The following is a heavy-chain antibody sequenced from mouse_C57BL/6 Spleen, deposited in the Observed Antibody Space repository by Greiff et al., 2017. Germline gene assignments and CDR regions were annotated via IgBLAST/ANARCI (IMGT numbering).Heavy chain of an antibody. CDR1: GYSFTSYY. V-gene: IGHV1-66*01. Sequence: VQRVESGPELVKPGASVKISCKASGYSFTSYYIHWVKQRPGQGLEWIGWIYPGSGNTKYNEKFKGKATLTADTSSSTAYMQLSSLTSEDSAVYYCARGAQAYYFDYWGQGTTLTVSS. D-gene: IGHD3-2*02. CDR3: ARGAQAYYFDY. J-gene: IGHJ2*01. CDR2: IYPGSGNT.